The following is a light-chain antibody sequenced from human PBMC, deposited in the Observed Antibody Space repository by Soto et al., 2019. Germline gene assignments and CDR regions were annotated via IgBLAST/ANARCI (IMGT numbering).Light chain of an antibody. J-gene: IGKJ4*01. CDR2: DAS. V-gene: IGKV3-20*01. CDR1: QSVSSY. CDR3: QQYGSSPF. Sequence: EIVLTHSPATLSLSPLEIATLSCRASQSVSSYLAWYQQKPGQAPRLLIYDASSRATGIPDRFSGSGSGTDFTLTISRLEPEDFAVYYCQQYGSSPFFGGGTKVDI.